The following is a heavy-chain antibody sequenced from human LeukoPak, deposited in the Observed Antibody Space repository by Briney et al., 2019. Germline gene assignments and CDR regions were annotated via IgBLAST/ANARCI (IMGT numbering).Heavy chain of an antibody. J-gene: IGHJ3*02. CDR1: GFTVSSNY. CDR2: IYSGGST. V-gene: IGHV3-66*01. D-gene: IGHD3-10*01. Sequence: PGGSLRLSCAASGFTVSSNYMSWVRQAPGKGLEWVSVIYSGGSTYYADSVKGRFTISRDNSKNTLYLQMNSLRAEDTAVYYCAREQITMVRGVIIRPKYHDAFDIWGQGTMVTVSS. CDR3: AREQITMVRGVIIRPKYHDAFDI.